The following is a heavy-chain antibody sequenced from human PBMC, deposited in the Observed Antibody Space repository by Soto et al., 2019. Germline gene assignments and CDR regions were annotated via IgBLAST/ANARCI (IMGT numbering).Heavy chain of an antibody. Sequence: QVQLVQSGAEVRKPGASVNISCRASGFSFSDNLINWXXXXXXXSLEWMGWINPDNGNTRYSQTFQGRVTISRHSXAXIAXXXXXXXXXXXXXXXXXXXXXXXXXXXAXDAFDVWGQGTMVTVSS. V-gene: IGHV1-3*01. CDR1: GFSFSDNL. CDR2: INPDNGNT. CDR3: XXXXXXXXXXAXDAFDV. J-gene: IGHJ3*01.